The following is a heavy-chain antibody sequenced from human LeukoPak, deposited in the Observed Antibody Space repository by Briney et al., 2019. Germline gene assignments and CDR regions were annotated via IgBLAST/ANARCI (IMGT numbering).Heavy chain of an antibody. Sequence: GGSLRLSCAASGFTFSSYAMHWVRQAPGKGLEWVAVISYDGSNKYYADSVKGRFTISRDNSKNTLYLQMNSLRAEDTAVYYCATELPSGWDRHFDYWGQGTLVTVSS. CDR3: ATELPSGWDRHFDY. CDR1: GFTFSSYA. D-gene: IGHD6-19*01. CDR2: ISYDGSNK. V-gene: IGHV3-30-3*01. J-gene: IGHJ4*02.